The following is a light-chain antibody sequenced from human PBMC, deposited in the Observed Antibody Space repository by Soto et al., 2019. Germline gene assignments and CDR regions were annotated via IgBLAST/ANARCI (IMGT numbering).Light chain of an antibody. Sequence: QSVLTQPPSASGTPGPRVTISCSGNSSNIGRNTVNRYQQLPGTAPKLLIYSNIQRLSGVSVRFSGSKSGTSASLAISVFLVEDEADYYCQSYDSSLSGCVFGTGTKVTVL. V-gene: IGLV1-44*01. J-gene: IGLJ1*01. CDR1: SSNIGRNT. CDR2: SNI. CDR3: QSYDSSLSGCV.